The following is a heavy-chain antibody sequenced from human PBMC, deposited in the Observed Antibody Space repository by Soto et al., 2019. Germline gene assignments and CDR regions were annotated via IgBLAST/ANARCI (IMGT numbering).Heavy chain of an antibody. J-gene: IGHJ6*02. CDR3: ARDRRGGSYGMDV. V-gene: IGHV3-7*01. Sequence: EEQLVESGGALVLPGESLRLSCAASGFTFTSYWMSWVRQAPGKGLEWVAIIKQDGSEKNSVASVKGRFTISRDKAKTSVYLEMTSLRVEDTAVYYCARDRRGGSYGMDVWGQGTTVTVS. D-gene: IGHD3-10*01. CDR1: GFTFTSYW. CDR2: IKQDGSEK.